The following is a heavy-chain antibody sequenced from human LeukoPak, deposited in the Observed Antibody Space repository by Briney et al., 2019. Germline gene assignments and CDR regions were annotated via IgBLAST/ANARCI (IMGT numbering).Heavy chain of an antibody. CDR2: MNPNSGNT. D-gene: IGHD6-13*01. J-gene: IGHJ6*03. CDR3: ARGPNSSSWYYHYYYMDV. V-gene: IGHV1-8*01. CDR1: GYTFTSYD. Sequence: ASVKVSCKTSGYTFTSYDLNWVRQATGQGLEWMGWMNPNSGNTGYAQKFQGRVTITRNTSISTAYMELSSLRSDDTAVYYCARGPNSSSWYYHYYYMDVWGKGTTVTVSS.